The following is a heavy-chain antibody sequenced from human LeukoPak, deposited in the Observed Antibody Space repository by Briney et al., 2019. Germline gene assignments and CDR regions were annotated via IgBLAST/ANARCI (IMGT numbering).Heavy chain of an antibody. V-gene: IGHV3-21*01. J-gene: IGHJ4*02. CDR1: GFTFSSYS. CDR2: ISSSSSYT. D-gene: IGHD2-2*01. CDR3: ARDFSCSSTSCQYYFDC. Sequence: GGSLRLSCAASGFTFSSYSMNWVRQAPGKGLEWVSSISSSSSYTYYADSVKGRFTISRDNAKNSLYLQMNSLRAEDTAVYYCARDFSCSSTSCQYYFDCWGQGTLVTVSS.